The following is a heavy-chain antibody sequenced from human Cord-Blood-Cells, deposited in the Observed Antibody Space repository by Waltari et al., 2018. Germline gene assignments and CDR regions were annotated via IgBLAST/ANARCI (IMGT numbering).Heavy chain of an antibody. CDR3: ARDVSSEYYYDSSGYYYGY. CDR1: GYTFTGYY. D-gene: IGHD3-22*01. J-gene: IGHJ4*02. V-gene: IGHV1-2*02. CDR2: INPNSGGT. Sequence: QVQLVQSGAEVKKPGASVKVSCKASGYTFTGYYMHWVRQAPGQGLEWMGGINPNSGGTNYAQKFQGRVTMTRDTSISTAYMELSRLRSDDTAVYYCARDVSSEYYYDSSGYYYGYWGQGTLVTVSS.